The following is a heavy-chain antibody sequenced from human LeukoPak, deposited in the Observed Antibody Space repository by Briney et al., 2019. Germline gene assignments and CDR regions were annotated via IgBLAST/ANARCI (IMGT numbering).Heavy chain of an antibody. CDR3: ATWRTAKTGFDY. Sequence: SETLSLTCTVSGGSISNNNYYWAWIRQPPGKGLECIGSLYYSGSPYYNPSLKSRVTISVDTSKNQFSLRLSSVTAADTAVYYCATWRTAKTGFDYWGQGTLVTVSS. D-gene: IGHD1-1*01. V-gene: IGHV4-39*01. CDR2: LYYSGSP. CDR1: GGSISNNNYY. J-gene: IGHJ4*02.